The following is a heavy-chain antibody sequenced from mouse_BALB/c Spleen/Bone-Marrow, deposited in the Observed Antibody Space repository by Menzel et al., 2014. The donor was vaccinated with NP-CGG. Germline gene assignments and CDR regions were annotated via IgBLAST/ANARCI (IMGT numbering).Heavy chain of an antibody. J-gene: IGHJ2*01. CDR3: ARHHRYAYYFDY. D-gene: IGHD2-14*01. Sequence: QVQLQQSGSVLVRPGASVKLSCKASGYTFASSWMHWARQRPGQGLEWIGEIHPNSGNTNYNKKFKGKATLTVDTSSRTAYVDLSSLTAEDSAVYYCARHHRYAYYFDYWGQGTTLTVSS. CDR2: IHPNSGNT. CDR1: GYTFASSW. V-gene: IGHV1S130*01.